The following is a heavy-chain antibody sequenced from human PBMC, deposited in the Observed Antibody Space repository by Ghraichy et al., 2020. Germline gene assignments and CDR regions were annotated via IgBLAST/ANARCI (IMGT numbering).Heavy chain of an antibody. CDR2: ISSRGSTI. Sequence: GGSLRLSCAASEFTFVNYGLIWVRQAPGKGLEWIAFISSRGSTIYYADSVKGRFTVSRDNANNSLFLQMSSLRVEDTALYYCARASSLLGYCGGSSCISLDYWGQGALVTVAS. CDR1: EFTFVNYG. CDR3: ARASSLLGYCGGSSCISLDY. D-gene: IGHD2-2*01. V-gene: IGHV3-48*01. J-gene: IGHJ4*02.